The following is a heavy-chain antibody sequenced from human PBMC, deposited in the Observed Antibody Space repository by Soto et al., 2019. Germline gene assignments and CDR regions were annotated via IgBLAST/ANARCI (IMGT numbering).Heavy chain of an antibody. Sequence: GGSLRLSCTASGFTFGDYAMSWFRQAPGKGLEWVGFIRSKAYGGTTEYAASVKGRFTISRDDSKSIAYLQMNSLKTEDTAVYYCTRDQINKHIVGATSYFDYWGQGTLVTVSS. V-gene: IGHV3-49*03. CDR3: TRDQINKHIVGATSYFDY. CDR1: GFTFGDYA. CDR2: IRSKAYGGTT. J-gene: IGHJ4*02. D-gene: IGHD1-26*01.